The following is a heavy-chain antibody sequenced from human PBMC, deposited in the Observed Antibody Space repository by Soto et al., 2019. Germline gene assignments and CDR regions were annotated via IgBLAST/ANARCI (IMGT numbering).Heavy chain of an antibody. D-gene: IGHD6-19*01. CDR1: GDSVSSNSAA. CDR3: AIHSSGWFNFDS. CDR2: TYYKSKWYN. J-gene: IGHJ4*02. Sequence: PXXTLSLTCAISGDSVSSNSAAWNCIRQSPSRGLEWLGRTYYKSKWYNDYAVSLKSRITINPDTSKNQFSLQLNSATPEDTAVYYCAIHSSGWFNFDSWGQGTLVTVSS. V-gene: IGHV6-1*01.